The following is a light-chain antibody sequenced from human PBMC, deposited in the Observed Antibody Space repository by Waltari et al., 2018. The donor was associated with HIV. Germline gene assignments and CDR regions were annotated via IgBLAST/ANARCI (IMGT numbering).Light chain of an antibody. J-gene: IGLJ2*01. CDR2: VNTDGSH. Sequence: QLVLTQSPSASASLGASVKLTCTLSSRHRDYAVAWHQQQPNKGPRYLMKVNTDGSHIKGDGIPDRCPGSGSEAERYLISSSLQSEDEAHYYCQTWGTGIVVFGGGTKLTVL. V-gene: IGLV4-69*01. CDR3: QTWGTGIVV. CDR1: SRHRDYA.